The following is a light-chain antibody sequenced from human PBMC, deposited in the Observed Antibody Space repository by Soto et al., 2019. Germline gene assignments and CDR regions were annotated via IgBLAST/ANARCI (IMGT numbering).Light chain of an antibody. Sequence: EIVLTQSPGTQSLSPGERATLSCRASQSVSSSSLAWYQQKPGQAPRLLIYDASSRATGIPDRFSGSGSGTDFTLTISRLEPEDFAVYYCQQYGSSPGTFGQGTKVDIK. J-gene: IGKJ1*01. CDR1: QSVSSSS. V-gene: IGKV3-20*01. CDR3: QQYGSSPGT. CDR2: DAS.